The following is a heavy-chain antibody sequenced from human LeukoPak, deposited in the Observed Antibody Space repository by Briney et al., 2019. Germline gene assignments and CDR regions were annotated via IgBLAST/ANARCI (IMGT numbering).Heavy chain of an antibody. D-gene: IGHD3-10*01. V-gene: IGHV3-74*01. CDR2: VRGDGEDL. J-gene: IGHJ5*01. CDR3: ARDRVLGSGSSDS. CDR1: GFVFSSHW. Sequence: GGSLRLSCAASGFVFSSHWMHWVRQAPGKGLVWVARVRGDGEDLNYADSVRGRFTISRDNAKNKVYLQMNSLQVDDTAAYFCARDRVLGSGSSDSWGQGTLVTVST.